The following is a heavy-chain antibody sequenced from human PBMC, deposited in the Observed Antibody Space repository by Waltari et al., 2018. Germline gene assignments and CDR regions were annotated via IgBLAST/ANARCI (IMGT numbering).Heavy chain of an antibody. D-gene: IGHD3-22*01. Sequence: QVQLQESGPGLVKPSETLSLTCPVSGGSISSYYWSWIRQPPGKGLEWIGYIYYSGSTNYNPSLKSRVTISVDTSKNQFSLKLSSVTAADTAVYYCAGGNDSSGYYYPNFDYWGQGTLVTVSS. CDR3: AGGNDSSGYYYPNFDY. V-gene: IGHV4-59*01. CDR2: IYYSGST. J-gene: IGHJ4*02. CDR1: GGSISSYY.